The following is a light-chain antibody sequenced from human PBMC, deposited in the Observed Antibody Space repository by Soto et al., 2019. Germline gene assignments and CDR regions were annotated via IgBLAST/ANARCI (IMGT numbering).Light chain of an antibody. CDR2: GAS. V-gene: IGKV3-15*01. J-gene: IGKJ4*01. Sequence: EIVMTQSPSTLSVSPGERVTLSCRASQSTSSYLAWYQQKPGQAPRLLIYGASTWHTGIPARFSGSGSGTDFTLTISSLQSEDFAAYYCQQSNRSPLTFGGGTKVEIK. CDR3: QQSNRSPLT. CDR1: QSTSSY.